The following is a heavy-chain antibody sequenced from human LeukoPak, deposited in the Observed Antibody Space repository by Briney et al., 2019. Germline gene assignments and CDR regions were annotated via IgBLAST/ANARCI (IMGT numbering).Heavy chain of an antibody. Sequence: ASVKVSCKASGYTFTTYYMHWVRQAPGQGVEWMGIINPSGGSTSYAQKFQGRVTMTSDTSTSTVYMELSSLRSEDTAVYYCARDKDGGAPDGYWGQGTLVTVSS. CDR1: GYTFTTYY. CDR3: ARDKDGGAPDGY. V-gene: IGHV1-46*01. D-gene: IGHD3-16*01. J-gene: IGHJ4*02. CDR2: INPSGGST.